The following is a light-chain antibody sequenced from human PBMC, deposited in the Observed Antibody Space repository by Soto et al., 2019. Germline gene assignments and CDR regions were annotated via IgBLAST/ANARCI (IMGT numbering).Light chain of an antibody. CDR1: SSNIGTYY. CDR2: RNG. CDR3: ATCYDNMLAYV. Sequence: QSVLTQPPSASGTGGQRVTISCAGSSSNIGTYYVDWYQHLPRTAPELLSQRNGQRPSGVPDRFSGSNSGTSAPFSIRCLRSQDESYYYCATCYDNMLAYVIXAGTKGTGL. V-gene: IGLV1-47*01. J-gene: IGLJ1*01.